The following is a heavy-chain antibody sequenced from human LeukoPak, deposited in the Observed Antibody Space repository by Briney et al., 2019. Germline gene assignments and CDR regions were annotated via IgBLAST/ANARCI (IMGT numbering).Heavy chain of an antibody. V-gene: IGHV1-69*05. CDR1: GGTFSSYA. J-gene: IGHJ4*02. Sequence: SVKVSCKASGGTFSSYAISWVRQAPGQGLEWMGGIIPIFGTANYAQKFQGRVTITTDESTSTAYMELSSLRSEDTAAYYCARGSPGHDFWSGYPDYWGQGTLVTVSS. CDR2: IIPIFGTA. D-gene: IGHD3-3*01. CDR3: ARGSPGHDFWSGYPDY.